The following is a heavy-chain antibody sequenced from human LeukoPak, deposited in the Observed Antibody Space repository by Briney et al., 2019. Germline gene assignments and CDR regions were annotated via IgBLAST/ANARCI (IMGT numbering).Heavy chain of an antibody. J-gene: IGHJ4*02. Sequence: GGSLRLSCAASGFTFSSYAMHWVRQAPGKGLEWVAVISYDGSNKYYADSVKGRFTISRDNSKNTLYLQMNSLRAEDTAVYYCARDSGYHLDYWGQGTLVTVSS. V-gene: IGHV3-30-3*01. CDR3: ARDSGYHLDY. CDR2: ISYDGSNK. CDR1: GFTFSSYA. D-gene: IGHD3-22*01.